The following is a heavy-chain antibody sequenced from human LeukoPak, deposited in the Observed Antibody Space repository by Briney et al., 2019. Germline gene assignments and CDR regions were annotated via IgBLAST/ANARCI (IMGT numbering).Heavy chain of an antibody. CDR1: GGSISSGGYY. J-gene: IGHJ4*02. D-gene: IGHD2-2*01. V-gene: IGHV4-31*03. Sequence: PSQTLSLTCTVSGGSISSGGYYWSWIRQHPGKGLEWVGYIYYSGSTYYNPSLKSRVTISVDTSKNQFSLKLSSVTAADTAVYYCARRPRYWSSTSCFIFDYWGQGTLVTVSS. CDR3: ARRPRYWSSTSCFIFDY. CDR2: IYYSGST.